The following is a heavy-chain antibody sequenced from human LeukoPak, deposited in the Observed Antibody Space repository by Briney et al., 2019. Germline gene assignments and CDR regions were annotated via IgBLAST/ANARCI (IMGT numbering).Heavy chain of an antibody. Sequence: GGSLRLSCAASGFTFSSYAMSWVRQAPGKGLEWVAVISYDGSNKYYADSVKGRFTISRDNSKNTLYLQMNSLRAEDTAVYYCAKELATIRRAFDIWGQGTMVTVSS. V-gene: IGHV3-30-3*01. CDR3: AKELATIRRAFDI. CDR2: ISYDGSNK. J-gene: IGHJ3*02. CDR1: GFTFSSYA. D-gene: IGHD5-24*01.